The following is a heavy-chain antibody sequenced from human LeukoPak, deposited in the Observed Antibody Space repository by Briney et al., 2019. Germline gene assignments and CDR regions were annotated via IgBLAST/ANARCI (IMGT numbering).Heavy chain of an antibody. V-gene: IGHV1-18*01. CDR3: ARGGSFGTY. CDR2: ISAYNGNS. Sequence: ASVKVSCKTSGYTFSNFGIIWMRQAPGQGLEWMGWISAYNGNSKYAQKFQARITLTTDTSTSTAYMELRSLRSDDTAVYYCARGGSFGTYWGQGTLVTVSS. D-gene: IGHD3-10*01. J-gene: IGHJ4*02. CDR1: GYTFSNFG.